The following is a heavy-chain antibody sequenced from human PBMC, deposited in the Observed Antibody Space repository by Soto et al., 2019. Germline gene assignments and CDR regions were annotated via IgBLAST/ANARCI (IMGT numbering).Heavy chain of an antibody. D-gene: IGHD5-12*01. V-gene: IGHV4-59*01. CDR1: GGSISSYY. CDR3: VKGGYHYFAY. CDR2: IYYSGST. Sequence: PSETLSLTCTVSGGSISSYYWSWIRQPPGKGLEWIGYIYYSGSTNYNPSLKSRVTISVDTSKNTLYLQMNSLRAEDTAVYYGVKGGYHYFAYWGQGTLVTVSS. J-gene: IGHJ4*02.